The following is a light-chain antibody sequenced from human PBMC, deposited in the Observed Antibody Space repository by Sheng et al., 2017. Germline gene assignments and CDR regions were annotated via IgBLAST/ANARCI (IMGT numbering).Light chain of an antibody. Sequence: SYVLTQSPSVSVAPGQTARITCGGDNIASQSVHWYQQRPGQAPVVVLYDDSGRPSGIPERFSGSTSGNTATLTISRVEAGDEADYYCEVWDSSNDHPVFGGGTKVTVL. J-gene: IGLJ2*01. CDR3: EVWDSSNDHPV. V-gene: IGLV3-21*02. CDR2: DDS. CDR1: NIASQS.